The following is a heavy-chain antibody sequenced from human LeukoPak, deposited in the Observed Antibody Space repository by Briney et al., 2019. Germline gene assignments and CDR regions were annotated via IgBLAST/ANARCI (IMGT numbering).Heavy chain of an antibody. V-gene: IGHV4-31*03. CDR1: GVSISSGGYY. CDR2: IYYSGST. J-gene: IGHJ5*02. Sequence: SETLSLTCTVSGVSISSGGYYWSWIRQHPGKGLEWIGYIYYSGSTYYNPSLKSRVTISVDTSKNQFSLKLSSVTAADTAVYYCARDGSGSTKLSWFDPWGQGTLVTVSS. CDR3: ARDGSGSTKLSWFDP. D-gene: IGHD3-10*01.